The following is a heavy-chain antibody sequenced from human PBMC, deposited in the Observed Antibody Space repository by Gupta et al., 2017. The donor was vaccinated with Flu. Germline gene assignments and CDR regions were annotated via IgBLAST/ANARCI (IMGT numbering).Heavy chain of an antibody. Sequence: QVQLVEAGGGVVPPGSSLRHSCAASGFSFSDYGIHWVRQAPGKGLEWVAFIWVDGKNTFYGYSVKGRFTITRDNSSNTVDLAMKSLRVEDTAVYFCARRECCAWYEGIDYWGQGTRLTVSS. V-gene: IGHV3-33*01. CDR2: IWVDGKNT. CDR3: ARRECCAWYEGIDY. D-gene: IGHD6-19*01. J-gene: IGHJ4*02. CDR1: GFSFSDYG.